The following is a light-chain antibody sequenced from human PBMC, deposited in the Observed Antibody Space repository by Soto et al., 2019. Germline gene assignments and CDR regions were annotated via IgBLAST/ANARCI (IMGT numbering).Light chain of an antibody. CDR3: GTLDTILSAYV. V-gene: IGLV1-51*01. J-gene: IGLJ1*01. Sequence: QSVLTQPPSVSAASGQKVTISCSGSRSNIGDNYISRYQLLPGDAPTLLISYNERRPSGIPYRFSGSKSGTTSTLAIAGCETGDGAEYYFGTLDTILSAYVVAAWTKVTVL. CDR1: RSNIGDNY. CDR2: YNE.